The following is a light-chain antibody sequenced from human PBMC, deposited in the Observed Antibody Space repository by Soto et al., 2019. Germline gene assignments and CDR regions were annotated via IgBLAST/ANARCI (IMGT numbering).Light chain of an antibody. V-gene: IGLV2-14*02. CDR2: EGS. CDR3: SSYTSSSTYV. Sequence: QSALTQPASVSGSPGQSITISCTGTSSDVGSYNLVSWYQQHPGKAPKNIIYEGSKRPSGVSNRFSGSKSGNTASLTISGLQAEDEAEYYCSSYTSSSTYVFGTGTKLTVL. CDR1: SSDVGSYNL. J-gene: IGLJ1*01.